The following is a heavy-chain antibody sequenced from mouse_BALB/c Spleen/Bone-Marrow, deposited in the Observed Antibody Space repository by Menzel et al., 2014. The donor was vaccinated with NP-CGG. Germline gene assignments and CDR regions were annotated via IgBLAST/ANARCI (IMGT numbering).Heavy chain of an antibody. J-gene: IGHJ2*01. V-gene: IGHV1-15*01. D-gene: IGHD2-2*01. CDR3: TRRWLRRGFDY. CDR2: IDPETGGT. Sequence: VKLMESGAELVRPGASVTLSCKASGYTFTDYEMHWVKRTPVHGLEWIGAIDPETGGTAYNQKFKGKATLTADKSSSTAYMELRSLTSEDSAVYYCTRRWLRRGFDYWGQGTTLTVSS. CDR1: GYTFTDYE.